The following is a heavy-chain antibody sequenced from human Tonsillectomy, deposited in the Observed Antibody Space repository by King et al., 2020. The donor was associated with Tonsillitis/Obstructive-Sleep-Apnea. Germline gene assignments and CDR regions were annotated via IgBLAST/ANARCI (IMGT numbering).Heavy chain of an antibody. CDR2: IYPGDSDT. D-gene: IGHD6-19*01. Sequence: QLVQSGAEVKKPGESLKISCKGSGYNFPSYWIAWVRQMPGKGLEWMGIIYPGDSDTRHSPSFQGQVTISADKSISTAYLQWSTLKASDTAMYYCARLADNFYYNYMDVWGKGTMVTVSS. J-gene: IGHJ6*03. V-gene: IGHV5-51*01. CDR1: GYNFPSYW. CDR3: ARLADNFYYNYMDV.